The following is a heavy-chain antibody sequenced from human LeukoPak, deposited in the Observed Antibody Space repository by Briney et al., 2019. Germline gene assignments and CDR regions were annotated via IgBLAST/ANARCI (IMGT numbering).Heavy chain of an antibody. V-gene: IGHV3-30*04. Sequence: GGSLRLSCAASGFIFDNFAIHWVRQAPGKRLEWVSIVSFDGTNNFYADSVKGRFTVSRDNSKNTVYLHMNSLRPDDTAVYFCARDRNVVGADFDYWGQGTLVTVSS. CDR1: GFIFDNFA. CDR3: ARDRNVVGADFDY. D-gene: IGHD2-15*01. J-gene: IGHJ4*02. CDR2: VSFDGTNN.